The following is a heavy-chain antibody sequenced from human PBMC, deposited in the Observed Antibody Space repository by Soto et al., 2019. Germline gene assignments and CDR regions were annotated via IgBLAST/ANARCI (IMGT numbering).Heavy chain of an antibody. CDR2: INHSGST. CDR1: GGSFSGYY. Sequence: QVQLQQWGAGLLKPSETLSLTCAVYGGSFSGYYWSWIRQPPGKGLEWIGEINHSGSTNYNPSLKSRVTISVDTSKNQFSLKLSSVTAADTAVYYCARAYCSGGSCYDYWGQGTLVTVSS. CDR3: ARAYCSGGSCYDY. J-gene: IGHJ4*02. V-gene: IGHV4-34*01. D-gene: IGHD2-15*01.